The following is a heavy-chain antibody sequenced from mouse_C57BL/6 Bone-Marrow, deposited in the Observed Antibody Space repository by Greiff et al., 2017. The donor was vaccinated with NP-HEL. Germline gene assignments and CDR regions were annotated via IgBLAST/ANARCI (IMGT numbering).Heavy chain of an antibody. CDR1: GYSITSGYY. V-gene: IGHV3-6*01. J-gene: IGHJ3*01. Sequence: EVHLVESGPGLVKPSQSLSLTCSVTGYSITSGYYWNWIRQFPGNKLEWMGYISYDGSNNYNPSLKNRISITRDTSKNQFFLKLNSVTTEDTATYYCAGAWFAYWGQGTLVTVSA. CDR2: ISYDGSN. CDR3: AGAWFAY.